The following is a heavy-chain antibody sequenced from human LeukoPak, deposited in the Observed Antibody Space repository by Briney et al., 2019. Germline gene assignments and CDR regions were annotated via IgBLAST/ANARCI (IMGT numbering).Heavy chain of an antibody. CDR2: IIPIFGTA. Sequence: SVKVSCKXSGGTFSSYAISWVRQAPGQGLEWMGGIIPIFGTANYAQKFQGRVTITADESTSTAYMELSSLRSEDTAVYYCARGHDSSGYLYYYYYMDVWGTGTTVTVSS. D-gene: IGHD3-22*01. CDR1: GGTFSSYA. V-gene: IGHV1-69*01. CDR3: ARGHDSSGYLYYYYYMDV. J-gene: IGHJ6*03.